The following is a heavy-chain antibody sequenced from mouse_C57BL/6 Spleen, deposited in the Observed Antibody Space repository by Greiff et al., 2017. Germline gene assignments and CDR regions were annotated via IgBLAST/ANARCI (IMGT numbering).Heavy chain of an antibody. Sequence: VQLQQPGTELVKPGASVKLSCKVSGYTFTDHTIHWMKQRPEQGLEWIGYIYPRDGSTKYNEKFKGKATLTADKSSSTAYMQLNSLTSEDSAVYFCARRGKGGFDYWGQGTTLTVSS. CDR1: GYTFTDHT. D-gene: IGHD1-1*02. J-gene: IGHJ2*01. CDR3: ARRGKGGFDY. V-gene: IGHV1-78*01. CDR2: IYPRDGST.